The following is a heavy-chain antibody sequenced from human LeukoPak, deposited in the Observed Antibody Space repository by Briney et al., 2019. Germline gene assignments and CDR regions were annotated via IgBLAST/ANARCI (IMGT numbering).Heavy chain of an antibody. Sequence: SETLSLTCTVSGGSISSGGYYWSWIRQPPGKGLEWIGYIYHSGSTYYNPSLKSRVTISVDRSKNQFSLKLSSVTAADTAVYYCARGVVAVAVWYFDLWGRGTLVTVSS. J-gene: IGHJ2*01. CDR2: IYHSGST. D-gene: IGHD6-19*01. CDR3: ARGVVAVAVWYFDL. V-gene: IGHV4-30-2*01. CDR1: GGSISSGGYY.